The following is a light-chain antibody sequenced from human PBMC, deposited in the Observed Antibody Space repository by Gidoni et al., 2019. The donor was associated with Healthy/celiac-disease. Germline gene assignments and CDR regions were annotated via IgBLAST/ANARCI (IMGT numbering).Light chain of an antibody. CDR2: DAS. Sequence: DIQMTQYPSSLSASVGDRVTITCQASQDISNDLNWYQQKPGKAPKLLIYDASNLETGVPSRFSGSGSVTDFTFTISSLQPEDIATYYCQQYDNLPRYTFXXXTKLEIK. CDR3: QQYDNLPRYT. CDR1: QDISND. V-gene: IGKV1-33*01. J-gene: IGKJ2*01.